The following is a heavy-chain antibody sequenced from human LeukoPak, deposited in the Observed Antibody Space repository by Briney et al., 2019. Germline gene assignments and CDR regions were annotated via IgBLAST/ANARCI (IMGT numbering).Heavy chain of an antibody. CDR2: IYPGDSDT. CDR3: ARQDAEMATIRYFDY. CDR1: GYSFTSYW. Sequence: GESLKISCKGSGYSFTSYWIGWVRQMPGKGLEWMGIIYPGDSDTRYSPSFQGQVTISADKSISTAYLQWSSLKASDTATYYCARQDAEMATIRYFDYWGQGTLVTVSS. V-gene: IGHV5-51*01. D-gene: IGHD5-24*01. J-gene: IGHJ4*02.